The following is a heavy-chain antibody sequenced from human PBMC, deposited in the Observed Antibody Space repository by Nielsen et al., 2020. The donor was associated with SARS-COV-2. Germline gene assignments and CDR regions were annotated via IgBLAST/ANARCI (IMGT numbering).Heavy chain of an antibody. D-gene: IGHD3-22*01. CDR3: ASLPYDSRCLDFDY. V-gene: IGHV1-24*01. CDR1: GYTLAEVS. Sequence: ASVKVSCKVSGYTLAEVSMNWVRQAPGKGLEWMGGFDPEDGGTNYAQNLQGRLTMTEDTSTDTAYMELSSLTFEDTAIYYCASLPYDSRCLDFDYWGQGTQVTFSS. CDR2: FDPEDGGT. J-gene: IGHJ4*02.